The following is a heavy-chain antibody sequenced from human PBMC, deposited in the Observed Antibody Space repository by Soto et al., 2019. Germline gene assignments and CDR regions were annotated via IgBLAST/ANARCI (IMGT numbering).Heavy chain of an antibody. CDR3: ARDWGSGRTNWFDP. V-gene: IGHV5-10-1*01. CDR1: GYSFAGYW. CDR2: IDPSDSQT. Sequence: GESLKISCKGSGYSFAGYWITWVRQKPGKGLEWMGRIDPSDSQTYYSPSFRGHVTISATKSITTVFLQWSSLRASDTAMYYCARDWGSGRTNWFDPWGQGTLVTVSS. D-gene: IGHD3-10*01. J-gene: IGHJ5*02.